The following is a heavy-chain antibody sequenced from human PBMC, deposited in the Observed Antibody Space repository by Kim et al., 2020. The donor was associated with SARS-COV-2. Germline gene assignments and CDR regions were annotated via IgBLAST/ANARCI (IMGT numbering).Heavy chain of an antibody. CDR3: ASAQYFDWLEGYFDY. J-gene: IGHJ4*02. D-gene: IGHD3-9*01. CDR1: GFTFSSYG. Sequence: GGSLRLSCAASGFTFSSYGMHWVRQAPGKGLEWVAVISYDGSNKYYADSVKGRFTISRDNSKNTLYLQMNSLRAEDTAVYYCASAQYFDWLEGYFDYWGQGTLVTVSS. V-gene: IGHV3-33*05. CDR2: ISYDGSNK.